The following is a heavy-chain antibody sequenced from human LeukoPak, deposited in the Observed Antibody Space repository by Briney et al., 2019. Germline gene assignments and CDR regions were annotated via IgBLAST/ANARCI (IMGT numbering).Heavy chain of an antibody. D-gene: IGHD2-21*01. V-gene: IGHV3-23*01. CDR3: ARTAYCGGDCYSDFQH. J-gene: IGHJ1*01. Sequence: PGGSLRLSCAASGFTFSSYAMSWVRQAPGKGLEWVSAISGSGGSTYYADSVKGRFTISRDNSKNTLYLQMNSLRAEDTAVYYCARTAYCGGDCYSDFQHWGQGTLVTVSS. CDR1: GFTFSSYA. CDR2: ISGSGGST.